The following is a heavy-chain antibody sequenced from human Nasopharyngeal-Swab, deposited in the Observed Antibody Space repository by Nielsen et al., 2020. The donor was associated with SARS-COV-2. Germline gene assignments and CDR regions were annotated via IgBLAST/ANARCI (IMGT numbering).Heavy chain of an antibody. D-gene: IGHD2-15*01. J-gene: IGHJ4*02. CDR2: IYYSGST. CDR3: AREGHTGSVVDY. Sequence: SETLSLTCTVSGGSISSYYWSWIRQPPGKELEWIGYIYYSGSTNYNPSLKSRVTISVDTSKNQFSLKLSSVTATDTAVYYCAREGHTGSVVDYWGQGTLVTVSS. V-gene: IGHV4-59*01. CDR1: GGSISSYY.